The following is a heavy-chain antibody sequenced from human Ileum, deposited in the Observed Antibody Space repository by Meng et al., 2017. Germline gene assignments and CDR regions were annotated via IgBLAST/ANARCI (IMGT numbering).Heavy chain of an antibody. V-gene: IGHV3-7*01. D-gene: IGHD1-1*01. CDR2: ISPDGSHK. Sequence: GSLKISCAASGFTFTNYWMSWVRQAPGKGLEWVANISPDGSHKVYVDSVRGRFTISRDNAENSLYLQMNSLRPEDAAVYYCARDLGLPTTGTEFLYWGQGTLVTVSS. CDR1: GFTFTNYW. J-gene: IGHJ4*02. CDR3: ARDLGLPTTGTEFLY.